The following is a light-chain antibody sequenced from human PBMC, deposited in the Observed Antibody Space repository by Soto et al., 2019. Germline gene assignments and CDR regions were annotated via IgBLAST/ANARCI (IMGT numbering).Light chain of an antibody. J-gene: IGKJ4*01. CDR1: QDITNY. V-gene: IGKV1-12*01. CDR3: QQTDSVPLS. CDR2: TAS. Sequence: DIQMTQSPSSVSASVGDRVTITCRASQDITNYLAWYQQKPGKAPNLLIYTASILQSGVPSKFSGSGSGTDFTLTISSLQPEDVATYYCQQTDSVPLSFGGGTKVEIK.